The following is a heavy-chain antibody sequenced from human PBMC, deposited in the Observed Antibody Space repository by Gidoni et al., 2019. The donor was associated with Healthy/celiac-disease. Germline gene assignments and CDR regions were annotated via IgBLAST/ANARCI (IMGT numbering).Heavy chain of an antibody. V-gene: IGHV4-39*01. J-gene: IGHJ4*02. CDR3: ARMIGGYSYGSHGTWGSFDY. Sequence: QLQLQESGPGLVKPSETLSLTCTVSGGSISSSSYYWGWIRQPPGKGLEWIGSIYYSGSTYYNPSLKSRVTISVDTSKNHFSLKLSSVTAADTAVYYCARMIGGYSYGSHGTWGSFDYWGQGTLVTVSS. CDR1: GGSISSSSYY. D-gene: IGHD5-18*01. CDR2: IYYSGST.